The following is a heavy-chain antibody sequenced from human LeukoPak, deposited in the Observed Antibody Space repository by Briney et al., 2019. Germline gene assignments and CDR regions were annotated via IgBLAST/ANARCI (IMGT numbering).Heavy chain of an antibody. CDR3: ARASSNLPDY. CDR2: ISSSSSYK. CDR1: GFTFSSYS. D-gene: IGHD4-11*01. J-gene: IGHJ4*02. V-gene: IGHV3-21*01. Sequence: GGSLRLSCAASGFTFSSYSMNWVRQAPGKGLEWVSSISSSSSYKYYDDSVKGRFTISRDNAKNSLYLQMNSLRAEDTAVYYCARASSNLPDYWGQGTLVTVSS.